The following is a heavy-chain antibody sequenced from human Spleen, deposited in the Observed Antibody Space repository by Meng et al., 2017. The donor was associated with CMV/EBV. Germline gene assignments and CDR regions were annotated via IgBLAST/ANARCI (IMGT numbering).Heavy chain of an antibody. CDR3: ARQGDILVDWGNWFNP. J-gene: IGHJ5*02. V-gene: IGHV1-69*10. CDR1: GGTFSSYA. Sequence: SVKVSCKASGGTFSSYAISWVRQAPGQGLEWMGGIIPILGIANYAQKFQGRVTITADKSTSTAYMELSSLRSEDTAIYYCARQGDILVDWGNWFNPWGQGTLVTVSS. D-gene: IGHD2-15*01. CDR2: IIPILGIA.